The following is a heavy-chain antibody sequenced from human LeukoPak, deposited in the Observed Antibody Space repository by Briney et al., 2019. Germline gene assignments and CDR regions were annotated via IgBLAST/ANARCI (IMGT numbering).Heavy chain of an antibody. CDR1: GDSISSSSYY. J-gene: IGHJ5*02. Sequence: SENLSLMCTVSGDSISSSSYYWGWIRQPPGKGLEWIGSIYYSGSTYYNPSLKSRVTVSVDTSKNQFSLKLSSVAAADTAVYYCGRLRRIIANHWSQGTLVTVSS. D-gene: IGHD6-13*01. V-gene: IGHV4-39*01. CDR3: GRLRRIIANH. CDR2: IYYSGST.